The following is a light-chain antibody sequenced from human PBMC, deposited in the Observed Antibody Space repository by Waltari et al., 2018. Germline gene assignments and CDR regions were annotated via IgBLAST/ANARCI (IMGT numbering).Light chain of an antibody. CDR2: RNN. J-gene: IGLJ3*02. Sequence: GLTQPPSVSKGVRQTATFSCIGDANNVGKYGASWLQQCQGRPPKPVAYRNNSRPSGISERFSASKSRNTALLTISGLQPEDEADFYCSTWDSSLNAWLFGEGTRLTV. V-gene: IGLV10-54*04. CDR1: ANNVGKYG. CDR3: STWDSSLNAWL.